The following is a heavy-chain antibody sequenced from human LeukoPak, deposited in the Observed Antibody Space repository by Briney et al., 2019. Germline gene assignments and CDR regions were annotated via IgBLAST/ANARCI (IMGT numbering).Heavy chain of an antibody. CDR2: ISAYNGNT. CDR3: ARDTYYYDSSGYYYPPPAEYFQH. J-gene: IGHJ1*01. V-gene: IGHV1-18*01. Sequence: ASVKVSCKASGYTFTSYGISWVQQAPGQGLEWMGWISAYNGNTNYAQKLQGRVTMTTDTSTSTAYMELRSLRSDDTAVYYCARDTYYYDSSGYYYPPPAEYFQHWGQGTLVTVSS. CDR1: GYTFTSYG. D-gene: IGHD3-22*01.